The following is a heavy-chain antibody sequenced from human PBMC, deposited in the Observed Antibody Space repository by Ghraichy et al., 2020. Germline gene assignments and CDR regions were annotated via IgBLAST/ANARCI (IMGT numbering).Heavy chain of an antibody. D-gene: IGHD2-2*01. CDR1: GGSISSYY. CDR3: ARLGGLVVVPAAPFWYYGMDV. CDR2: IYYSGST. J-gene: IGHJ6*02. V-gene: IGHV4-59*01. Sequence: SETLSLTCTVSGGSISSYYWSWIRQPPGKGLEWIGYIYYSGSTNYNPSLKSRVTISVDTSKNQFSLKLSSVTAADTAVYYCARLGGLVVVPAAPFWYYGMDVWGQVTTVTVSS.